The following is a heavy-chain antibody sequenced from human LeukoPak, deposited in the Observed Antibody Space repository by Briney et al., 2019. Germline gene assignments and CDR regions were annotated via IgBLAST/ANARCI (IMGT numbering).Heavy chain of an antibody. J-gene: IGHJ4*02. CDR3: ARDRGYSTFDY. Sequence: PGGSLRLSCAASAFTFSNYWMSWVRQAPGKGPEWVANIKEDGGEIYYLDSVKGRFTISRDNAKNSVYLQMNSLRAEDTAVYYCARDRGYSTFDYWGQGTLAIVSS. CDR2: IKEDGGEI. D-gene: IGHD4-23*01. CDR1: AFTFSNYW. V-gene: IGHV3-7*01.